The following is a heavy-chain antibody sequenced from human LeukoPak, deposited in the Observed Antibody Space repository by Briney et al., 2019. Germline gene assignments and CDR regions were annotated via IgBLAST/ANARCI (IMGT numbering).Heavy chain of an antibody. J-gene: IGHJ4*02. CDR1: GFSFSTNS. CDR3: AREMTIITYSFDS. CDR2: ISSNSATT. Sequence: GGSLRLSCAASGFSFSTNSMNWVRQVPGKGLEWISYISSNSATTYYADSVRGRFIISRDNSKNTLYLQMNSLRAEDTAVYYCAREMTIITYSFDSWGQGTLVTVSS. V-gene: IGHV3-48*01. D-gene: IGHD5-24*01.